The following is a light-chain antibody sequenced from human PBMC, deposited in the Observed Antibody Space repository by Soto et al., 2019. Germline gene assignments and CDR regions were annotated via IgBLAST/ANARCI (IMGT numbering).Light chain of an antibody. V-gene: IGKV3-20*01. CDR1: QSVSSSY. CDR2: GAS. J-gene: IGKJ5*01. Sequence: ETVLTQSPGTLSLSPGERATLSCRASQSVSSSYLAWYQQKPGQAPRLLIYGASSRATGIPDRFSASGSGTDFTLTISRLEPEDFAVYYCQQYGGSPPFTFGQGTRLEIK. CDR3: QQYGGSPPFT.